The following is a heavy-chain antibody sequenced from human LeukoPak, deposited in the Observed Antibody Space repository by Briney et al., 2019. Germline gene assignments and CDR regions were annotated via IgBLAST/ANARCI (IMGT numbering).Heavy chain of an antibody. CDR3: VRAVHHNFYSDSSGYYGDAFDV. D-gene: IGHD3-22*01. Sequence: GGSLRLSSEASGLSIRTYYMSWVRQVPGKGLEWVSVIYSGGTIRYADSVKGRFTFSRDNFKDTLNLQMNSPRADDTAVYYCVRAVHHNFYSDSSGYYGDAFDVWGQGTVVTVSS. J-gene: IGHJ3*01. V-gene: IGHV3-53*01. CDR1: GLSIRTYY. CDR2: IYSGGTI.